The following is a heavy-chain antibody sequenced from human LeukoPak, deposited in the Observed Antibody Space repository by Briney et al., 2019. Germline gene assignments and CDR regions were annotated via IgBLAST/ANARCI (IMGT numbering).Heavy chain of an antibody. J-gene: IGHJ4*02. V-gene: IGHV3-21*01. CDR2: ISSSSSYI. D-gene: IGHD3-10*01. Sequence: GGSLRLSCAASGFTFSSYSMNWVRQAPGKGLEWVSSISSSSSYIYYADSVKGRFTISRDNAKNSLYLQMNSLRAEDTAVYYCARDQSLLLWPPGPQGLEYWGQGTLVTVSS. CDR3: ARDQSLLLWPPGPQGLEY. CDR1: GFTFSSYS.